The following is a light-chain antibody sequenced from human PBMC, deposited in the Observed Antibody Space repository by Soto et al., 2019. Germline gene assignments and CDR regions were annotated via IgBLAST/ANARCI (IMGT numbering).Light chain of an antibody. J-gene: IGKJ2*01. CDR3: QQTYTDRQT. CDR1: QSVKNY. V-gene: IGKV1-39*01. Sequence: DIQLTQSPSSLSASVGDTVTITCRAGQSVKNYLNWYQLKPGKVPKLLIYAASALQSGVPARFVGGTSGTDFTLTIITLQPEDFATYFFQQTYTDRQTFGQGTKLEI. CDR2: AAS.